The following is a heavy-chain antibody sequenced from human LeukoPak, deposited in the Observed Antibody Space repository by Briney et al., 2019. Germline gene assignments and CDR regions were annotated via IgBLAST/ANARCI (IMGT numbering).Heavy chain of an antibody. Sequence: ASVKVSCKASGYTFTSYGISWVRQAPGQGLEWMGGIIPIFGTANYAQKFQGRVTITADESTSTAYMELSSLRSEDTAVYYCASLATVVTPSDIWGQGTMVTVSS. CDR3: ASLATVVTPSDI. D-gene: IGHD4-23*01. J-gene: IGHJ3*02. V-gene: IGHV1-69*13. CDR2: IIPIFGTA. CDR1: GYTFTSYG.